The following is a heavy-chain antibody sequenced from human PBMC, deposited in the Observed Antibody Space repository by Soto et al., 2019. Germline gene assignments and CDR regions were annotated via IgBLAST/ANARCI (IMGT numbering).Heavy chain of an antibody. CDR1: GGSVSSGSYY. Sequence: QVQLQESGPGLVKPSETLSLTCTVSGGSVSSGSYYWSWIRQPPGKGLEWIGYIYYSGSTNYNPSLESRVTISVDTSKNQFSLQLSSVTAADTAVYYCAEGVYRPGYGMDVWGQGTTVTVSS. J-gene: IGHJ6*02. CDR2: IYYSGST. V-gene: IGHV4-61*01. D-gene: IGHD4-4*01. CDR3: AEGVYRPGYGMDV.